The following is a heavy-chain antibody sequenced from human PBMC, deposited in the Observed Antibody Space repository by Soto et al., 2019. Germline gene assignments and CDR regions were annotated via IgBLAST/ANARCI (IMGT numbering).Heavy chain of an antibody. CDR1: GDTFSFYT. CDR3: ASNYGSESAPFDF. CDR2: IIPMVRMA. Sequence: QVQLVQSGAELKKPGSSVKVSCTASGDTFSFYTMNWVRQAPGQGPEWMGRIIPMVRMANYGKMCQGRVTTIAEKSTTASIMQLSSFRSEATALYYCASNYGSESAPFDFWGQGTLVTVSS. V-gene: IGHV1-69*02. J-gene: IGHJ4*02. D-gene: IGHD3-10*01.